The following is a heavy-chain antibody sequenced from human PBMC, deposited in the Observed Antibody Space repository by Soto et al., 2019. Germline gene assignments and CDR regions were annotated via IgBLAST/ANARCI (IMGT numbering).Heavy chain of an antibody. V-gene: IGHV4-34*01. J-gene: IGHJ4*01. Sequence: PSETLSLTCAVYGVPFSGYYWSWIRQSPGKGLEWIGEINHSGNTNYNPSLKSRVTMLVDTSKNQFSLSLSSVTAADTAVYYCANLIVFHSSYYHDYWGHGTLVTV. D-gene: IGHD1-26*01. CDR3: ANLIVFHSSYYHDY. CDR2: INHSGNT. CDR1: GVPFSGYY.